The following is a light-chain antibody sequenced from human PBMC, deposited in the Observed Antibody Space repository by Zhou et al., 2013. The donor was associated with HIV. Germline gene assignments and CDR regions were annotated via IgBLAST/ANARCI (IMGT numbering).Light chain of an antibody. CDR2: DAS. Sequence: DIQMTQSPSSLSASVGDRVIITCQASQDISNYLNWYQQKPGKAPKLLIYDASNLETGVPSRFSGSGSGTDFTFTISSLQPEDIATYYCQQYDNLPLTFGGGTEGGDQT. V-gene: IGKV1-33*01. J-gene: IGKJ4*01. CDR3: QQYDNLPLT. CDR1: QDISNY.